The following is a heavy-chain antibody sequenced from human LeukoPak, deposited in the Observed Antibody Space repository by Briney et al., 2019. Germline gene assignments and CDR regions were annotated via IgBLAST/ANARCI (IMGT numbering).Heavy chain of an antibody. V-gene: IGHV4-61*02. CDR3: GRLRGSTIFGVVILDYYMDV. J-gene: IGHJ6*03. Sequence: SQTLSLTCTVSGGSISSGSYYWSWIRQPAGKGLEWIGRIYTSGSTYYNPSLKSRLSISVDTSKNQFSLKLSSVTAADTAVYFCGRLRGSTIFGVVILDYYMDVWGKGTTVTVSS. CDR1: GGSISSGSYY. CDR2: IYTSGST. D-gene: IGHD3-3*01.